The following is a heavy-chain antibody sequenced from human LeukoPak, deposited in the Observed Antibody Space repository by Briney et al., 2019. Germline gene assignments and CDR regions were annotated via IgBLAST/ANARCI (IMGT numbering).Heavy chain of an antibody. Sequence: GGSLRLSCAASGFTFSSYWMSWVRQAPGKGLEWVANIKQDGSEKYYVDSVKGRFTISRDNSKNTLYLQMNSLRAGDTAVYYCAKLLLATTVTRDKEDYWGQGTLVTVSS. CDR2: IKQDGSEK. CDR3: AKLLLATTVTRDKEDY. CDR1: GFTFSSYW. J-gene: IGHJ4*02. V-gene: IGHV3-7*02. D-gene: IGHD4-17*01.